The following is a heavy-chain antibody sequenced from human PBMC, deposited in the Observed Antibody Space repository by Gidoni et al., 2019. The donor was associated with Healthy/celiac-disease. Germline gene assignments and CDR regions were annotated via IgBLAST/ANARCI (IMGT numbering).Heavy chain of an antibody. V-gene: IGHV3-9*01. D-gene: IGHD3-10*01. J-gene: IGHJ3*02. CDR1: GFPFDDYA. CDR3: AKEAALITMVRSDAFDI. Sequence: EVQLVESGGGLVQPGRSLRLSCAASGFPFDDYAMHWVRQAPGKGLEWVSGISWNSGSIGYADSVKGRFTISRDNAKNSLYLQMNSLRAEDTALYYCAKEAALITMVRSDAFDIWGQGTMVTVSS. CDR2: ISWNSGSI.